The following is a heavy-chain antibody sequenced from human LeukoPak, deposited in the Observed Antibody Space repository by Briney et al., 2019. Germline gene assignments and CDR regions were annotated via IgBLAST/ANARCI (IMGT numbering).Heavy chain of an antibody. V-gene: IGHV1-18*01. J-gene: IGHJ3*02. Sequence: ASVKVSCKASGYTFTSYGISWVRQAPGQGLEWMGWISAYNGKRNYAQKLQGRVTMTTDTSTSTAYMELRSLRSDNTAVYYCARAGGATGGNKAFDIWGQGTMVTVSS. D-gene: IGHD2-8*02. CDR2: ISAYNGKR. CDR3: ARAGGATGGNKAFDI. CDR1: GYTFTSYG.